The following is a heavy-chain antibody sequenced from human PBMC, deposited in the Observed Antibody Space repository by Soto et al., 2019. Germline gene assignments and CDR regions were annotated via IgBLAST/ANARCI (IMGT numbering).Heavy chain of an antibody. V-gene: IGHV1-18*01. Sequence: SLKVSCKASGYPFTVNGISWVRQAPGQGLEWMGWISANSGNTNYAQKFQGRVTMPTETSTTTAYMELRNLTSDDTAVYYCARDRNHGLDNWGQGTLVTVSS. D-gene: IGHD1-1*01. CDR2: ISANSGNT. CDR1: GYPFTVNG. CDR3: ARDRNHGLDN. J-gene: IGHJ4*02.